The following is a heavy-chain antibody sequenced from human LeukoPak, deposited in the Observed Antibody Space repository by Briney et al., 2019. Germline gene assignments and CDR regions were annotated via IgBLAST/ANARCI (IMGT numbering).Heavy chain of an antibody. CDR2: ISTNGGRT. CDR1: GFTFSSYA. J-gene: IGHJ4*02. Sequence: GGSLRLSCSASGFTFSSYAMHWVRQAPGEGLQYVSGISTNGGRTYYADSVKARFTISRDNSKNTLYLQMSNLRLEDTAVYYCPLPTLGYWGQGTLVTVSS. CDR3: PLPTLGY. V-gene: IGHV3-64D*08. D-gene: IGHD2-15*01.